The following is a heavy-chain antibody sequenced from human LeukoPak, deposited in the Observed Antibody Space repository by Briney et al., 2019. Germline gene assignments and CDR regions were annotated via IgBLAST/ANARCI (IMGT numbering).Heavy chain of an antibody. J-gene: IGHJ4*02. CDR1: GYSILSGYY. V-gene: IGHV4-38-2*02. CDR2: IYRSGST. CDR3: ARGGVYYDTSAYSDY. Sequence: SETLSLTCTVSGYSILSGYYWGWIRQPPGKGLEWIGTIYRSGSTYYILSLKSRVTISVDTSKNQFSLNLSSVTAADTAVYYCARGGVYYDTSAYSDYWGQGTLVTVSS. D-gene: IGHD3-22*01.